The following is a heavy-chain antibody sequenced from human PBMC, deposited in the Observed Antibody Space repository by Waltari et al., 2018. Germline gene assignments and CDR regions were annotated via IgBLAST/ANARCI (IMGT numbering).Heavy chain of an antibody. CDR2: INHSGRT. Sequence: QVQLQQWGAGLLKPSETLSLTCAVYGGSFSGYYWSWIRQPPGTGLEWIGEINHSGRTNSNPSLKSRVTISVDTSKNQFSLKLSSVTAADTAVYYCARLGILAARPVFDYWGQGTLVTVSS. J-gene: IGHJ4*02. CDR3: ARLGILAARPVFDY. CDR1: GGSFSGYY. V-gene: IGHV4-34*01. D-gene: IGHD6-6*01.